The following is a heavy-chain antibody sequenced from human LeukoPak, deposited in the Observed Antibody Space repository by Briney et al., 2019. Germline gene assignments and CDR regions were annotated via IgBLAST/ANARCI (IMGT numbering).Heavy chain of an antibody. D-gene: IGHD4-17*01. V-gene: IGHV3-30*02. CDR2: IQYDGSNK. CDR3: AKDALRLGDNWFDP. CDR1: RFTFSTYG. Sequence: PGGSLRLSCAASRFTFSTYGMHWVRQAPGKGLEWVAFIQYDGSNKYYADSVKGRFTISRDNSKSTLHLQMNSLRAEDTAMYYCAKDALRLGDNWFDPWGQGTLVTVSS. J-gene: IGHJ5*02.